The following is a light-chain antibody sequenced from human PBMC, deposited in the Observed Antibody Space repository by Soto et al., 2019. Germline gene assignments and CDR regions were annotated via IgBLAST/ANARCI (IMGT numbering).Light chain of an antibody. CDR2: GAS. CDR1: QSVSAN. V-gene: IGKV3-15*01. Sequence: MADAAPSQTLSPGGRATPPSTASQSVSANVALDPPKPGHAPRLLIYGASTRATGIPARFSGSGSGSDFTLTITSLQSADSAVYYCQHYNNWPLMYTFGQGTKLEMK. J-gene: IGKJ2*01. CDR3: QHYNNWPLMYT.